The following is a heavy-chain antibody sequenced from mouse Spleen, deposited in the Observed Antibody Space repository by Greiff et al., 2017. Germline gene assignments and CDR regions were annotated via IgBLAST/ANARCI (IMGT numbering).Heavy chain of an antibody. D-gene: IGHD2-4*01. V-gene: IGHV3-2*02. J-gene: IGHJ4*01. CDR2: ISYSGST. Sequence: DVKLQESGPGLVKPSQSLSLTCTVTGYSITSDYAWNWIRQFPGNKLEWMGYISYSGSTSYNPSLKSRISITRDTSKNQFFLQLNSVTTEDTATYYCARFMITGAMDYWGQGTSVTVSS. CDR1: GYSITSDYA. CDR3: ARFMITGAMDY.